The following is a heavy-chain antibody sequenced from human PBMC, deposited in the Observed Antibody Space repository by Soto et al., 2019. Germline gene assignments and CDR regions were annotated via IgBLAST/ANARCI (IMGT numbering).Heavy chain of an antibody. CDR2: ISAYNGNT. J-gene: IGHJ3*02. CDR1: GYTFTSYG. Sequence: ASVKVSCKASGYTFTSYGISWVRQAPGQGLEWMGWISAYNGNTNYAQKLQGRLTMTTDTSTSTAYMELRSLRSDDTAVYYCARERLDDYDSSGYTPRTPVAFDIWGQGTMVTVSS. D-gene: IGHD3-22*01. CDR3: ARERLDDYDSSGYTPRTPVAFDI. V-gene: IGHV1-18*04.